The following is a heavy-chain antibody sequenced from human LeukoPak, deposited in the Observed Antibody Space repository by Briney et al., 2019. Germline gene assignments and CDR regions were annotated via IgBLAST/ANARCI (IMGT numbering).Heavy chain of an antibody. V-gene: IGHV1-8*01. CDR1: GYTFTSYD. CDR2: MNPNSGNT. Sequence: GASVKVSCKASGYTFTSYDINWVRQATGQGLEWMGWMNPNSGNTGYAQKFQGRVTMTRNTSISTAYMELSSLRSEDTAVYYCARVIWHDVFSARTTGTVNWFDPWGQGTLVTVSS. J-gene: IGHJ5*02. CDR3: ARVIWHDVFSARTTGTVNWFDP. D-gene: IGHD1-1*01.